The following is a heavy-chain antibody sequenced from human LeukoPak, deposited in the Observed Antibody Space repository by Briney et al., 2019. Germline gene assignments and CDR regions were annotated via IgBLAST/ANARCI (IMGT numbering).Heavy chain of an antibody. CDR1: GLTFSSYW. CDR2: INSDGYSI. D-gene: IGHD6-19*01. Sequence: GGSLRLSCAASGLTFSSYWMHWVRQAPGKGLVWIARINSDGYSISYADSVKGRFTISRDNTKNTLYLQMNSLRAEDTAVYYCARAVAVAGTDYWGQGILVTVSS. J-gene: IGHJ4*02. CDR3: ARAVAVAGTDY. V-gene: IGHV3-74*01.